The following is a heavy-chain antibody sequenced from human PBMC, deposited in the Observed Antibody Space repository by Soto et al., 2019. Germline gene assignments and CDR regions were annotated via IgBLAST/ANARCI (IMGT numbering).Heavy chain of an antibody. V-gene: IGHV3-21*01. CDR3: ARGPLVAKNHYYYYAMDG. Sequence: GGSLRLSCAASGFTFSSYSMNWVRQAPGKGLEWVSSISSSSSYIYYADSVKGRFTISRDNAKNSLYLQMNSLRAEDTAVYYCARGPLVAKNHYYYYAMDGWGQGTTVNFSS. D-gene: IGHD5-12*01. CDR2: ISSSSSYI. CDR1: GFTFSSYS. J-gene: IGHJ6*02.